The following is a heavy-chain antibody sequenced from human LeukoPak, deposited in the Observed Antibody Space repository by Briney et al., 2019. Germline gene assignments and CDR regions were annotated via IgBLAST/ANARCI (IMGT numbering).Heavy chain of an antibody. CDR1: GYSFSNYW. CDR3: ARQYGRPFDY. Sequence: GESLKISCKGSGYSFSNYWIGWVRQMPGKGLEWMGIIYPGDSDTRYSPSFQGQVTISVDDSINTAYLQWSSLEASDTAMYYCARQYGRPFDYWGQGTLVTVSS. V-gene: IGHV5-51*01. D-gene: IGHD4-17*01. J-gene: IGHJ4*02. CDR2: IYPGDSDT.